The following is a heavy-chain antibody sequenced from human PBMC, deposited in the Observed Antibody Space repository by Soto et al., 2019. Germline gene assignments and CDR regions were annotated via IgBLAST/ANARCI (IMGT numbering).Heavy chain of an antibody. J-gene: IGHJ5*02. CDR2: ISGSGGTT. CDR3: AKGDRSYCGADCYSDH. V-gene: IGHV3-23*01. Sequence: EVLLLGSGGGLVQPGGSLSLSCAASGFTFNNYAMNWVRQAPGKGLAWVSGISGSGGTTYYADSVKGRFTISRDNSKNTLDLKKINLRAGDTAVYYCAKGDRSYCGADCYSDHWGQGTLVTVSS. D-gene: IGHD2-21*02. CDR1: GFTFNNYA.